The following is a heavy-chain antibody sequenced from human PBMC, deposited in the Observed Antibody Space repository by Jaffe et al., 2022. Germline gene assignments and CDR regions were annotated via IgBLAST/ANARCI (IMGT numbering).Heavy chain of an antibody. V-gene: IGHV3-74*01. CDR1: GFTFSSYW. Sequence: EVQLVESGGGLVQPGGSLRLSCAASGFTFSSYWMHWVRQAPGKGLVWVSRINSDGSSTSYADSVKGRFTISRDNAKNTLYLQMNSLRAEDTAVYYCARGHPANPQCSGGSCLTLNYYYYMDVWGKGTTVTVSS. J-gene: IGHJ6*03. CDR3: ARGHPANPQCSGGSCLTLNYYYYMDV. CDR2: INSDGSST. D-gene: IGHD2-15*01.